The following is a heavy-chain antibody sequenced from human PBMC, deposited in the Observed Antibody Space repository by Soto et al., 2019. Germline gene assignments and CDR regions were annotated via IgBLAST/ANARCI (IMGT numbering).Heavy chain of an antibody. CDR1: AFTSGDYW. V-gene: IGHV3-74*03. J-gene: IGHJ4*02. CDR3: ATAEVDY. CDR2: MTGDGRTT. Sequence: GGSLTLSCAASAFTSGDYWMHWVRQPPGKGPEWVSRMTGDGRTTQYADSVKGRFTASRDNAKSTLYLQMNSLRAEDTAVYYCATAEVDYWGPGTLVTVSS.